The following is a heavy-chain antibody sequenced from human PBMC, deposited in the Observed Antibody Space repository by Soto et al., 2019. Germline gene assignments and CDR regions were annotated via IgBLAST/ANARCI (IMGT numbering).Heavy chain of an antibody. Sequence: QVQLVESGGGVVQPGRSLRLSCAASGFTFSSYAMHWVRQAPGKGLEWVAVISYDGSNKYYADSMKGRFTISRDNSKNTLYLQMNSLRAEDTAVYYCARERRSSGSSDHYYYYYGMDVWGQGTTVTVSS. D-gene: IGHD6-19*01. CDR2: ISYDGSNK. J-gene: IGHJ6*02. CDR1: GFTFSSYA. V-gene: IGHV3-30-3*01. CDR3: ARERRSSGSSDHYYYYYGMDV.